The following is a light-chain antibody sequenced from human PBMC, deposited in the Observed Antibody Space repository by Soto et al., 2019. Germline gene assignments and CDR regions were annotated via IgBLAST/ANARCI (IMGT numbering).Light chain of an antibody. J-gene: IGKJ1*01. CDR3: QQYNSYSRT. CDR1: QSIKSW. V-gene: IGKV1-5*03. Sequence: DIQMTQSPSTLPASVGDRVTITCRASQSIKSWLAWYQQKPGTAPKLLIYKASSLESGVPSRFSGSGSGTEFTLTISSLQTDDFATYYCQQYNSYSRTFGQGTKVEIK. CDR2: KAS.